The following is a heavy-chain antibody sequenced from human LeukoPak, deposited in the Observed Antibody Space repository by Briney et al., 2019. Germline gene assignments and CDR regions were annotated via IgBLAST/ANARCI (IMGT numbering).Heavy chain of an antibody. CDR2: IYTSGVT. CDR3: SRGSYNSWS. Sequence: KTSETLSLTCTVSGASMSSSYWSWIRQPAGKGLEWIGRIYTSGVTSYNPSLKSRVIMSIDASKNQFSLNLSSVIAADTAVYYCSRGSYNSWSWGQGTLVTASS. CDR1: GASMSSSY. J-gene: IGHJ5*02. D-gene: IGHD3-10*01. V-gene: IGHV4-4*07.